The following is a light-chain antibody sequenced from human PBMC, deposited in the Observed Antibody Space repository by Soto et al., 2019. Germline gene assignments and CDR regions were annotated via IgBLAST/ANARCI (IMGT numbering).Light chain of an antibody. Sequence: QSVLTQPPSASGSPGQSVTISCTGTSGDVGGYNYVSWYQQHPGKAPKLMIFEVSERPSGVPDRFSASKSGNTASLTVSGLQAEDEADYYCSSYAGSTNYVFGTGTKLTVL. CDR3: SSYAGSTNYV. J-gene: IGLJ1*01. CDR2: EVS. CDR1: SGDVGGYNY. V-gene: IGLV2-8*01.